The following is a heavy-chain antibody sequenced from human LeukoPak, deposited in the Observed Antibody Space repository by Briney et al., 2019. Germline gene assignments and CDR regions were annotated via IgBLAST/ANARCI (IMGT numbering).Heavy chain of an antibody. CDR3: ARDSQRGGYNSAVY. V-gene: IGHV3-74*01. D-gene: IGHD5-12*01. J-gene: IGHJ4*02. CDR1: GFTFSSCA. Sequence: PGGSLRLSCAASGFTFSSCAMSWVRQAPGKGLVWVSRINSDGSSTSYADSVKGRFTISRDNAKNTLYLQMNSLRAEDTAVYYCARDSQRGGYNSAVYWGQGTLVTVSS. CDR2: INSDGSST.